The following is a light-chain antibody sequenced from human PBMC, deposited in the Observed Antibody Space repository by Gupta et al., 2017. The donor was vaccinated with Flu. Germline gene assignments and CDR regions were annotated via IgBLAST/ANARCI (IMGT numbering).Light chain of an antibody. V-gene: IGKV2-28*01. CDR1: QSLLHSNGYNY. Sequence: EIVMTQSPLSLPVTPGEPAYISCRSTQSLLHSNGYNYLDWYLQRPGQPPQLLITLSSRRASGVPDRFRGSGSGTDCTLTIDRVEAEDVGVYYCIQARQPPYTFGQGTKLDIK. CDR3: IQARQPPYT. J-gene: IGKJ2*01. CDR2: LSS.